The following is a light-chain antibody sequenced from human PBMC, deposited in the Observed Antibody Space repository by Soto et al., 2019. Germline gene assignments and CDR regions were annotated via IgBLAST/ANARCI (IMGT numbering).Light chain of an antibody. CDR1: SSDVGGYNY. Sequence: QSAPTQPPSASGSPGQSVTFSCTGTSSDVGGYNYVSWYQQYPGKAPKLMIYEVYKRHSGVPDRFSGSKSGNTASLTVSGLQPGYEADYYCCAYAGRSTWVFGAGTKLTVL. J-gene: IGLJ3*02. CDR3: CAYAGRSTWV. CDR2: EVY. V-gene: IGLV2-8*01.